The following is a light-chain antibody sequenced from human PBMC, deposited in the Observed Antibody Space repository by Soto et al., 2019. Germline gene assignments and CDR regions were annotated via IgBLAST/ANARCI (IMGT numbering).Light chain of an antibody. CDR3: QQYGSSPYT. Sequence: EIVLTQSPGTLSLSPGERATLSCRASQSVSSSYLAWYQQKPGQAPRLLIYGASSRATGISDRFSGSGSGTDFPLTISRLEPEDFAVYHWQQYGSSPYTFGQGTKLEI. CDR1: QSVSSSY. V-gene: IGKV3-20*01. CDR2: GAS. J-gene: IGKJ2*01.